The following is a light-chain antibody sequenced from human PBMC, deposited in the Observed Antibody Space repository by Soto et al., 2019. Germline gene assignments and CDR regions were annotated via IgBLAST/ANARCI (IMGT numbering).Light chain of an antibody. J-gene: IGKJ5*01. Sequence: EIVLTQSPATLSLSPGERATLSCRASQSVSSYFAWYQQKPGRAPRLLIYDASSRDTGIPARFIGSGSGTDFTLTISSLEPEDFAVYYCQQRSNWPITFGQETRLEIK. CDR1: QSVSSY. CDR3: QQRSNWPIT. V-gene: IGKV3-11*01. CDR2: DAS.